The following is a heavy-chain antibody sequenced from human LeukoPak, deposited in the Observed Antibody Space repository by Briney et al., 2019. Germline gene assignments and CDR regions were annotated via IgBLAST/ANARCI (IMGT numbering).Heavy chain of an antibody. CDR3: ARARSMTTVTSYYYYMDV. J-gene: IGHJ6*03. Sequence: SETLSLTCTVSGGSISSSTYYWGWIRQPPGKGLEWFGSIYYSGSTYYNPSLKSRVTISVDTSKNQFSLKLSSVTVADTAVYYCARARSMTTVTSYYYYMDVWGKGTTVTVSS. CDR2: IYYSGST. V-gene: IGHV4-39*07. D-gene: IGHD4-11*01. CDR1: GGSISSSTYY.